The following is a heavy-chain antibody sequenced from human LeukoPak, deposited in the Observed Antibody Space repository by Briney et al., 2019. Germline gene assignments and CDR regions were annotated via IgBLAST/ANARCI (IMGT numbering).Heavy chain of an antibody. D-gene: IGHD3-22*01. CDR1: GGSISSSSYY. CDR3: ARAHYDSSGYYFDY. V-gene: IGHV4-39*07. Sequence: PSETPSLTCTVSGGSISSSSYYWGWIRQPPGKGLEWIGSIYYSGSTYYSPSLKSRVTISVDTSKNQFSLKLSSVTAADTAVYYCARAHYDSSGYYFDYWAREPWSPSPQ. J-gene: IGHJ4*02. CDR2: IYYSGST.